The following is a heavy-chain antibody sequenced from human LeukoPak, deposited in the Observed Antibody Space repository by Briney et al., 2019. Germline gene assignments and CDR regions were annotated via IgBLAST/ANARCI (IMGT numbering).Heavy chain of an antibody. V-gene: IGHV3-74*01. CDR1: GFTFSSYW. Sequence: GSLRLSCAASGFTFSSYWMHWVRQAPGKGLVWVSRISKDGSSTYYADSVKGRFTISRDNAKNTLYLQMNSLRAEDTAVYYCARGPNSNWSGLDFWGQGTLLTVSS. D-gene: IGHD6-6*01. CDR2: ISKDGSST. J-gene: IGHJ4*02. CDR3: ARGPNSNWSGLDF.